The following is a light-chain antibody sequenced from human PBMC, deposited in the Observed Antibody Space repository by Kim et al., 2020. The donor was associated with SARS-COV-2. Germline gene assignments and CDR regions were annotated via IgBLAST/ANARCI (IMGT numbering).Light chain of an antibody. J-gene: IGLJ1*01. Sequence: QSALTQPASVSGSPGQSITISCTGTSSDVGSYDLVSWYQQHPGKAPKLMIYEVNKRPSGISNRFSGSKSGNTASLTISGLQAEDEADFYCCSYVGSMTYVFGTGTKVTVL. V-gene: IGLV2-23*02. CDR3: CSYVGSMTYV. CDR1: SSDVGSYDL. CDR2: EVN.